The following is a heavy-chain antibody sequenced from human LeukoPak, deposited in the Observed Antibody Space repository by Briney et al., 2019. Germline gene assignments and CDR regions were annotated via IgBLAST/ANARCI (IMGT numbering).Heavy chain of an antibody. V-gene: IGHV3-11*04. J-gene: IGHJ4*02. CDR1: GFTFSDYH. D-gene: IGHD4-11*01. CDR3: ARDYR. CDR2: ITSSGRSI. Sequence: PGGSLRLSCAASGFTFSDYHMSWIRQAPGKGLEWVSHITSSGRSIYYADSVKGRFTISRDDAKNSLYLQMNSLRAEDTAVYYCARDYRWGQGTLVTVSS.